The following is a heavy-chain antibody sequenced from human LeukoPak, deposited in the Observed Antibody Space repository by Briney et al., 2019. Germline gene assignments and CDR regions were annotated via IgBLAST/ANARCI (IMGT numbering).Heavy chain of an antibody. CDR3: ARRGSSSWDIDY. V-gene: IGHV4-39*01. Sequence: SETLSLTCTVSGGSISSSSYYWGWIRQPPGKGLEWIGSIYYSGSTYYNPSLKSRVTISVDTSKNQFSLKLSSVTAADTAVYYCARRGSSSWDIDYWGQGTLVTVSS. CDR2: IYYSGST. D-gene: IGHD6-13*01. J-gene: IGHJ4*01. CDR1: GGSISSSSYY.